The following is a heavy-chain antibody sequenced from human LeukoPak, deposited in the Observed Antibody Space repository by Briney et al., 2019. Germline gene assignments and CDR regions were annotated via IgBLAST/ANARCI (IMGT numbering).Heavy chain of an antibody. CDR2: IKEDRSEK. Sequence: GGSLRLSCAASGFTFSTYWMTWVRQAPGKGLEWVANIKEDRSEKYYLDSVKGRFTVSRDNAKNSLYLQMNSLRVEDTAVYYCARGPAGWFGELLSPSYYFDYWGQGTLVTVSS. J-gene: IGHJ4*02. D-gene: IGHD3-10*01. CDR3: ARGPAGWFGELLSPSYYFDY. V-gene: IGHV3-7*01. CDR1: GFTFSTYW.